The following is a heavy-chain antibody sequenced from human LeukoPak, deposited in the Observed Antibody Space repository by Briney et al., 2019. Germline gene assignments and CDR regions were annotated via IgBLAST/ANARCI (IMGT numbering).Heavy chain of an antibody. CDR3: ASQRGASGTVNWFDP. J-gene: IGHJ5*02. D-gene: IGHD3-10*01. V-gene: IGHV5-51*01. CDR1: GYSFTTYW. Sequence: GESLKTSCETSGYSFTTYWIGWVRQRPGTGLEWVGAIYPDDSDTRYSPSFQGQVAISADRSIRTAYLKWNSLKASDTGMYYCASQRGASGTVNWFDPWGQGTLVTVSS. CDR2: IYPDDSDT.